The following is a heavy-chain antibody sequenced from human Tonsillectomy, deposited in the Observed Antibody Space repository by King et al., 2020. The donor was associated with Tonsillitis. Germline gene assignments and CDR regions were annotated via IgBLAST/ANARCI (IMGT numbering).Heavy chain of an antibody. CDR1: GGSFSGYY. Sequence: VQLQQWGAGLLKPSETLSLTCAVYGGSFSGYYWSWIRQPPGMGLEWIGEINHSGSTNYNPSLKSRVTISVDTSKNQFSLKLSSVTAADTAVYYCARRRYCSSTSCYPFDYWGQGTLVTVSS. J-gene: IGHJ4*02. CDR2: INHSGST. V-gene: IGHV4-34*01. D-gene: IGHD2-2*01. CDR3: ARRRYCSSTSCYPFDY.